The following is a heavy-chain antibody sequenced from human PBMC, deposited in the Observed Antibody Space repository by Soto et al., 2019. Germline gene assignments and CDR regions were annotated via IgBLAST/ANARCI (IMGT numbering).Heavy chain of an antibody. CDR3: AKDLTYYDFWSGPTVGYYGMDV. J-gene: IGHJ6*02. Sequence: GGSLRLSCAASGFTFDDYTMHWVRQAPGKGLEWVSLISWDGGSTYYADSVKGRFTISRDNSKNSLYLQMNSLRTEDTALYYCAKDLTYYDFWSGPTVGYYGMDVWGQGTTVTVSS. D-gene: IGHD3-3*01. V-gene: IGHV3-43*01. CDR1: GFTFDDYT. CDR2: ISWDGGST.